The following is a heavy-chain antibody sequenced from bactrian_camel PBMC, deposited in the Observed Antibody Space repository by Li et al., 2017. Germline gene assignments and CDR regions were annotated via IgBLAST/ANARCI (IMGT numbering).Heavy chain of an antibody. Sequence: QVESGGGTVQPGESLKLSCVASESTSKTSCMAWWRQVPGKDRELLTVVNVRGTPYYADSIKGRFTISRDNGGNTAHLQLNSLQAEDTAMYYCAAGPTHNGYCSTLRNPQYWGQGTQVTVS. D-gene: IGHD3*01. J-gene: IGHJ4*01. CDR3: AAGPTHNGYCSTLRNPQY. V-gene: IGHV3S53*01. CDR1: ESTSKTSC. CDR2: VNVRGTP.